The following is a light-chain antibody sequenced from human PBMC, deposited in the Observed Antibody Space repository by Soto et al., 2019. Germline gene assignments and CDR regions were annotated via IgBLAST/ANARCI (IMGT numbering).Light chain of an antibody. CDR1: QDINTY. J-gene: IGKJ5*01. Sequence: DIQLTQSPSFLSASVGDRITITCRASQDINTYLAWYQQKPGKAPKLLIFAASTLQNGVPSRFSGSGSGTEFTVTITSLQPEDFATYYCQQRKSYPITFGQGTRLEIK. V-gene: IGKV1-9*01. CDR3: QQRKSYPIT. CDR2: AAS.